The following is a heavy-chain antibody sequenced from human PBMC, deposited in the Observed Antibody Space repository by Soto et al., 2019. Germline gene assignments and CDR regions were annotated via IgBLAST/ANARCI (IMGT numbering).Heavy chain of an antibody. CDR3: ARGVTIFGVVIILSYFEY. Sequence: SETLSLTCAVYGGSFSGYYWSWIRQPPGKGLEWIGEINHSGSTNYNPSLKSRVTISVDTSKNQFSLKLSSVTAADTAVYYCARGVTIFGVVIILSYFEYWGQGTLVTVSS. D-gene: IGHD3-3*01. J-gene: IGHJ4*02. V-gene: IGHV4-34*01. CDR2: INHSGST. CDR1: GGSFSGYY.